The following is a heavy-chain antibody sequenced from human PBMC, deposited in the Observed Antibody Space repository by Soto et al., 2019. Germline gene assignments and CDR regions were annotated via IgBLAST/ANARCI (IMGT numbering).Heavy chain of an antibody. V-gene: IGHV4-34*01. J-gene: IGHJ4*02. CDR2: INHSGST. Sequence: WTWIRQPPGTGLEWIGEINHSGSTKYNPSLKSRVTIFVDTSKNQCSLKLTSVTGADTAVHYFVRDKITGLFDYCGQGNLVTVSS. CDR3: VRDKITGLFDY. D-gene: IGHD2-8*02.